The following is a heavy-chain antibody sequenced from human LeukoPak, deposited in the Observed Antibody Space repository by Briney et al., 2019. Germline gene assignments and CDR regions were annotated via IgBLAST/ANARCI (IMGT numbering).Heavy chain of an antibody. CDR2: IHHTGSI. Sequence: PSETLSLTCTVSGGPLSSSNYYWGWIRQPPGKGLEWIGSIHHTGSIYYDPSLSSRVTISVDTSKNQFSLKLSSVTAADTAVYYCARHGGIGYSSSWYFDYWGQGTLVTVSS. J-gene: IGHJ4*02. V-gene: IGHV4-39*01. D-gene: IGHD6-13*01. CDR1: GGPLSSSNYY. CDR3: ARHGGIGYSSSWYFDY.